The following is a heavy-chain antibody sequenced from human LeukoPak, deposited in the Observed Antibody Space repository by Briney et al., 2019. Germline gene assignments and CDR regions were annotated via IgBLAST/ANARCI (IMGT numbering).Heavy chain of an antibody. Sequence: GGSLRLSCAASGFTFTTYPMSWVRQAPGKGLEWVSSISSSSSYIYYADSVKGRFTISRDNAKNSLYLQMNSLRAEDTAVYYCARDPGSIAAHWGQGTLVTVSS. CDR1: GFTFTTYP. V-gene: IGHV3-21*01. J-gene: IGHJ4*02. CDR3: ARDPGSIAAH. D-gene: IGHD6-6*01. CDR2: ISSSSSYI.